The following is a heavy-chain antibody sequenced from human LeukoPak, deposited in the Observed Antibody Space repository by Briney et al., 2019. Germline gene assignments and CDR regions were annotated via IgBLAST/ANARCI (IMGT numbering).Heavy chain of an antibody. Sequence: GGSLRLSCAASGFTFSSYSMNWVRQAPGKGLEWVSYISSSSTIYYADSVKGRFTISRDNAKNSLYLQLNSLRPEDTGLYYCARDRGGWPDFWGQGTLVTVSS. D-gene: IGHD6-19*01. CDR2: ISSSSTI. CDR3: ARDRGGWPDF. J-gene: IGHJ4*02. CDR1: GFTFSSYS. V-gene: IGHV3-48*01.